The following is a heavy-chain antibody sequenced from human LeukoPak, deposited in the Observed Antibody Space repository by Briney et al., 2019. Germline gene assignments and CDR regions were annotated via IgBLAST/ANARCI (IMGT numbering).Heavy chain of an antibody. Sequence: GGSLRLSCAASGFTFSSYAMHWVRQAPGKGLEWVAVISYDGSNKYYADSAKGRFTISRDNSKNTLYLQMNSLRAEDTAVYYCARDPKGGYSYGWGAFDIWGQGTMVTVSS. CDR2: ISYDGSNK. J-gene: IGHJ3*02. D-gene: IGHD5-18*01. CDR1: GFTFSSYA. CDR3: ARDPKGGYSYGWGAFDI. V-gene: IGHV3-30-3*01.